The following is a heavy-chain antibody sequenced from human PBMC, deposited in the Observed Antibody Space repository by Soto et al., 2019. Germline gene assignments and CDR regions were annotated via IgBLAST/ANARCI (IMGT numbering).Heavy chain of an antibody. CDR2: LSWHSGSL. CDR1: GLSFDDYV. Sequence: LRLSSEASGLSFDDYVMPWVRLAQGKGPEWVSGLSWHSGSLGYAVSVKGRSTISRDNTKNSLYLQMNSLRAEDTALYYCAKNIRSDCSGGSCITIGYCGLETRGPVSS. V-gene: IGHV3-9*01. D-gene: IGHD2-15*01. CDR3: AKNIRSDCSGGSCITIGY. J-gene: IGHJ4*02.